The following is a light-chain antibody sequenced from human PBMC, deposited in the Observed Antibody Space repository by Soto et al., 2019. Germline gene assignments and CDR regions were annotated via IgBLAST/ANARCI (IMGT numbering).Light chain of an antibody. CDR2: DTS. CDR1: QSLTNSF. J-gene: IGKJ5*01. V-gene: IGKV3-20*01. Sequence: EIVLTQSPGTLSLSPGGRXTXXXXXSQSLTNSFIAWYQQKPGQAPRLLIYDTSSRATGIPDRFSGSGSGTDFTLTISRLEPEDFAVFFCQQYGTSEIIFCQGGRLEN. CDR3: QQYGTSEII.